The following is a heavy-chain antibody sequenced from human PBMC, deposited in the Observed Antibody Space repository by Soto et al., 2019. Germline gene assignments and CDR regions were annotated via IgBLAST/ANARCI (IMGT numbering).Heavy chain of an antibody. Sequence: PSQTLSLTCAISGDSVSSNSAAWNWIRQSPSRGLEWLGRTYYRSKWYNDYAVSVKSRITINPDTSKNQFSLQLNSVTPEDTAVYYCARDRYCSSTSCLNWFDPWGQGTLLTVSS. CDR2: TYYRSKWYN. D-gene: IGHD2-2*01. CDR1: GDSVSSNSAA. V-gene: IGHV6-1*01. J-gene: IGHJ5*02. CDR3: ARDRYCSSTSCLNWFDP.